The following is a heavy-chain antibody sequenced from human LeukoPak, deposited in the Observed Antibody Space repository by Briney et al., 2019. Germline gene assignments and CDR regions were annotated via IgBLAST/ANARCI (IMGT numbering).Heavy chain of an antibody. J-gene: IGHJ4*02. CDR1: GYTFTGYY. V-gene: IGHV1-2*02. D-gene: IGHD6-19*01. CDR2: INPNSGET. CDR3: ARESIAVAGSRYGAVWPVDY. Sequence: ASVKVSCKASGYTFTGYYLFWVRQAPGQGLEWMGWINPNSGETNYAQKFQGRVTMTRDTSISTAYMELSRLRSDDTAVYYCARESIAVAGSRYGAVWPVDYWGQGTLVTVSS.